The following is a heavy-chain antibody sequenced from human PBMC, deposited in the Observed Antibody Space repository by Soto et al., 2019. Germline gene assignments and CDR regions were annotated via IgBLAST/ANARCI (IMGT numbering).Heavy chain of an antibody. D-gene: IGHD2-21*02. CDR1: GGSISSSNW. J-gene: IGHJ4*02. CDR2: IYHGGTT. Sequence: QVQLQESGPGLVKPWGTLSLTCAVSGGSISSSNWWSWVRQSPGKGLEWIGEIYHGGTTNYNPSLKSRVTISVDQSNVQFSLKLTSVTPADTAVYYCARSAGGNSFFESWGQGTRVTVSS. V-gene: IGHV4-4*02. CDR3: ARSAGGNSFFES.